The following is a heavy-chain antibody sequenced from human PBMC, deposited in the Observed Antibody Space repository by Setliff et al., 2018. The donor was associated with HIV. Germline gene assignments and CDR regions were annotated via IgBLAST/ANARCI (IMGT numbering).Heavy chain of an antibody. D-gene: IGHD3-3*01. J-gene: IGHJ3*02. CDR2: IYYSGNT. CDR1: DGSISSSSYY. Sequence: SETLSLTCNVSDGSISSSSYYWAWIRQPPGKGQEWIGTIYYSGNTYYRPSLKSRVTVSIDTSKNQFSLRLNSVTAADTAVYYCARQSGYTRGWDIFGLVAGSFDIWGQGTMVTVSS. V-gene: IGHV4-39*01. CDR3: ARQSGYTRGWDIFGLVAGSFDI.